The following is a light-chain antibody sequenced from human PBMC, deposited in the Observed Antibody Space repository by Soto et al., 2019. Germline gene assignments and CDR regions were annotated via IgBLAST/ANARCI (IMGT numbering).Light chain of an antibody. CDR3: QQYNSYSTT. V-gene: IGKV1-5*01. CDR1: QSISSW. Sequence: DIQMTQSPSTLSASVGDRVTITCRASQSISSWLALYQQKPGKAPNLLIYDASSSESVVPSRFSGSGSVTEFTLIISSMQPDDFATYYCQQYNSYSTTFGQGTKVEIK. CDR2: DAS. J-gene: IGKJ1*01.